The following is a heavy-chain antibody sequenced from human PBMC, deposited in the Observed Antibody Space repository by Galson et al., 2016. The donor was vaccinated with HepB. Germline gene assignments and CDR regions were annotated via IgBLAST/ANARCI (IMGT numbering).Heavy chain of an antibody. CDR1: GFAFNSYW. CDR2: INNDGTTR. Sequence: SLRLSCAASGFAFNSYWMHWVRRGPGKGLTWVSRINNDGTTRTYADFVKGRFTISRENARNTLYLELTDLRAEDTAVYYCARWDWYYFSGLDVWGQGTTVTVSS. CDR3: ARWDWYYFSGLDV. V-gene: IGHV3-74*03. J-gene: IGHJ6*02. D-gene: IGHD3-10*01.